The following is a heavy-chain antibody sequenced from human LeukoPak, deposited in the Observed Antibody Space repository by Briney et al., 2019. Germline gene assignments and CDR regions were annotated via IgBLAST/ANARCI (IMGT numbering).Heavy chain of an antibody. Sequence: SETLSLTCTVSGGSISSYYWNWMRQPPGKGLEWIGYIYYSGSTKYNPSLKSRVTISGDTSKNQFSLKLSSVTAADTAVYYCARSYLIFGVVDHWFDPWGQGTLVTVSP. CDR3: ARSYLIFGVVDHWFDP. D-gene: IGHD3-3*01. V-gene: IGHV4-59*01. CDR2: IYYSGST. CDR1: GGSISSYY. J-gene: IGHJ5*02.